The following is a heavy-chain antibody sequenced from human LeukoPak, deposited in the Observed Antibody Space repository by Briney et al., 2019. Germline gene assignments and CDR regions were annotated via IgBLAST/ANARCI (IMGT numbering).Heavy chain of an antibody. CDR1: GFTFSSYA. Sequence: GGSLRLSCAASGFTFSSYAMSWVRQAPGKGLEWVSAISGSGGSTYYADSVKGRFTISRDNSKNTLYLQMNSLRAEDTAVYYCAKDLPPTKYSSSWATFDHWGQGTLVTVSS. V-gene: IGHV3-23*01. D-gene: IGHD6-13*01. CDR3: AKDLPPTKYSSSWATFDH. J-gene: IGHJ4*02. CDR2: ISGSGGST.